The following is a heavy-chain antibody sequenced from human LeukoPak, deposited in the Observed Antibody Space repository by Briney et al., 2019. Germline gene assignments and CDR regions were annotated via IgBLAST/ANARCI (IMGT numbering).Heavy chain of an antibody. Sequence: SETLSLTCTVSGGSISSYYWSWIRQPPGKGLEWIGCIYYSGSTNYNPSLRSRVTISVDTSKNQFSLKLSSVTAADTAVYYCARSAIDAFDIWGQGTMVTVSS. CDR1: GGSISSYY. CDR3: ARSAIDAFDI. V-gene: IGHV4-59*08. D-gene: IGHD6-25*01. J-gene: IGHJ3*02. CDR2: IYYSGST.